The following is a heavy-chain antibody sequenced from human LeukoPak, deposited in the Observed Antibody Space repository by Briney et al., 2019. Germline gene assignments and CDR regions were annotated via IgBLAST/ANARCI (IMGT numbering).Heavy chain of an antibody. CDR1: GFTFNNYA. D-gene: IGHD3-22*01. CDR3: AKDEGSGYYDSSGMGEY. Sequence: GGSLRLSCAASGFTFNNYALTWVRQTPGKGLECVSAISGDGVSPYYVDSVRGRFTISRDNSKNTLYLQMNSLRAEDTAVYYCAKDEGSGYYDSSGMGEYWGQGTLVTVSS. V-gene: IGHV3-23*01. CDR2: ISGDGVSP. J-gene: IGHJ4*02.